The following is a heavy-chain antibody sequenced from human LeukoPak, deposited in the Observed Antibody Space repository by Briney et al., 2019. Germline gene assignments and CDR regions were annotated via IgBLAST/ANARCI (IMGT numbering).Heavy chain of an antibody. J-gene: IGHJ6*02. CDR3: ARSIAVAGPPALYYYYYYGMDV. V-gene: IGHV1-8*01. Sequence: GASVKVSCKASGYTFTSYDINWVRQATGQGLEWMGWMNPNSGNTGYAQKFQGRVTMTRNTSISTAYMELSSLRSEDTAVYYCARSIAVAGPPALYYYYYYGMDVWGQGTTVTVSS. D-gene: IGHD6-19*01. CDR2: MNPNSGNT. CDR1: GYTFTSYD.